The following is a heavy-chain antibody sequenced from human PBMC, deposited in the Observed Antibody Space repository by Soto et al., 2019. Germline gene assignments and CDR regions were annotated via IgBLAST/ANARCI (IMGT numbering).Heavy chain of an antibody. CDR1: GYTLTELS. J-gene: IGHJ6*02. Sequence: QVQLVQSGAEVKKPGASVKVSCKVSGYTLTELSMHWVRHAPGKGLEWMGGFDPEDGETIYAQKFQGRVTMTEDTSTDTAYMELSSLRSEDTAVYYCATEQESKSSSNYARAYYYYGMDVWGQGTTVTVSS. CDR2: FDPEDGET. V-gene: IGHV1-24*01. D-gene: IGHD4-4*01. CDR3: ATEQESKSSSNYARAYYYYGMDV.